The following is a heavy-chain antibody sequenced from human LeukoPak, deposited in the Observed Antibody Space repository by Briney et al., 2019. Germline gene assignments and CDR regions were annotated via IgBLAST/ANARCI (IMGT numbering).Heavy chain of an antibody. CDR1: GFTFSSYG. Sequence: GGSLRLSCAASGFTFSSYGIHWVRQAPGKGLEWVAVISNDGSNKYYADSVKGRFTISRDNYKNTVYLQMNSLRGEDTAVYYCAKSGIAAAGQRGYFDCWGQGTLVTVSS. D-gene: IGHD6-13*01. V-gene: IGHV3-30*18. CDR3: AKSGIAAAGQRGYFDC. J-gene: IGHJ4*02. CDR2: ISNDGSNK.